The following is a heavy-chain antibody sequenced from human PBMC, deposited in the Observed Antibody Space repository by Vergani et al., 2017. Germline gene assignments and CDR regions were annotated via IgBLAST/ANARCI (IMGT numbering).Heavy chain of an antibody. CDR1: GFTFSSYS. V-gene: IGHV3-48*04. D-gene: IGHD1-26*01. Sequence: EVQLVESGGGLVQPGGSLRLSCAASGFTFSSYSMNWVRQAPGKGLEWVSYISSSSSTIYYADSVKGRFTISRDNAKNSLYLQMNSLRAEDTAVYYCARGSRWELFDYWGQGTLATVSS. CDR2: ISSSSSTI. CDR3: ARGSRWELFDY. J-gene: IGHJ4*02.